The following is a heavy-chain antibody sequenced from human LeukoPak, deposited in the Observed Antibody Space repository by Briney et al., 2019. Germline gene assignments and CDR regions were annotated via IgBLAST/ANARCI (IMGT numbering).Heavy chain of an antibody. D-gene: IGHD1-26*01. CDR1: GFTFSSYA. CDR3: ARLTNIVGTTSDY. CDR2: ISYDGSNK. V-gene: IGHV3-30*04. J-gene: IGHJ4*02. Sequence: GGSLRLSCAASGFTFSSYAMHWVRQAPGKGLEWVAVISYDGSNKYYADSVKGRFTISRDNSKNTLYLQMNSLRAEDTAVYYCARLTNIVGTTSDYWGQGTLVTVSS.